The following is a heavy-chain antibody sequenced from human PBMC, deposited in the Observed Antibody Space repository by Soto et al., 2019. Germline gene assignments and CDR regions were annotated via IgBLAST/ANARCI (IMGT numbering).Heavy chain of an antibody. J-gene: IGHJ4*02. V-gene: IGHV3-7*01. CDR1: GFTFSSYW. CDR3: ASSELRDYFDY. Sequence: HPGGSLRLSCAASGFTFSSYWMSWVRQAPGKGLEWVANIKQDGSEKYYVDSVKGRFTISRDNAKNSLYLQMNSLRAEDTAVYSCASSELRDYFDYWVQGTLVTVSS. CDR2: IKQDGSEK. D-gene: IGHD1-26*01.